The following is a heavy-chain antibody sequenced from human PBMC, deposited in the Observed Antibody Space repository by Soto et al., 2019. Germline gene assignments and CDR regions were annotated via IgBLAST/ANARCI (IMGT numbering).Heavy chain of an antibody. CDR2: VYCDDDK. Sequence: SGPTLVNPTPPLTLTCTFSGVSLSTSGMGVGWIRQPPGKALERLALVYCDDDKRYITSLKSRLTITKYTSKNHVVLTMTYMDPVDTASYYCAHMIQGAFFDHWGQGSLVTVSS. D-gene: IGHD2-21*01. V-gene: IGHV2-5*02. J-gene: IGHJ4*02. CDR3: AHMIQGAFFDH. CDR1: GVSLSTSGMG.